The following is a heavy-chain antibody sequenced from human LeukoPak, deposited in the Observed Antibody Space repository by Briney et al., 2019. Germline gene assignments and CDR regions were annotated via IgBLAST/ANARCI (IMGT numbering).Heavy chain of an antibody. J-gene: IGHJ4*02. V-gene: IGHV3-74*01. D-gene: IGHD1-26*01. CDR2: INSDGSST. CDR3: ARGFGGSYFDY. CDR1: GFTFSSYW. Sequence: GGSLRLSCAASGFTFSSYWMHWVHQAPGKGLVWVSRINSDGSSTSYADSVKGRFTISRDNAKNTLYLQMNSLRAEDTAVYYCARGFGGSYFDYWGQGTLVTVSS.